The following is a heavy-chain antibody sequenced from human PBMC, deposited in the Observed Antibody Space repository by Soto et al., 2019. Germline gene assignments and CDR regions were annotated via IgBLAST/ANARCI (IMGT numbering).Heavy chain of an antibody. J-gene: IGHJ6*02. Sequence: SETLSLTCAVYGGSFSGYYWSWIRQPPGKGLEWIGEINHSGSTNYNPSLKSRVTISVDTSKNQFSLKLSSVTAADTAVYYCARLGSSGSYRIRYYCYRMYVWGQGTTVTVSS. D-gene: IGHD3-10*01. CDR2: INHSGST. CDR3: ARLGSSGSYRIRYYCYRMYV. CDR1: GGSFSGYY. V-gene: IGHV4-34*01.